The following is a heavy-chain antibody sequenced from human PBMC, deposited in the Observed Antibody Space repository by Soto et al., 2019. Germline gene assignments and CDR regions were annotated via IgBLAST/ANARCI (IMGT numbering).Heavy chain of an antibody. CDR3: AALPGGGIFGVVIYFDY. CDR2: ISGSGGST. CDR1: GFTFSSYA. J-gene: IGHJ4*02. V-gene: IGHV3-23*01. Sequence: EVQLLESGGGLVQPGGSLRLSCAASGFTFSSYAMSWVRQAPGKGLEWVSAISGSGGSTYYADSVKGRFTISRDNSKNTLYLQMNSLRAEDTAVYYCAALPGGGIFGVVIYFDYWGQGTLVTVSS. D-gene: IGHD3-3*01.